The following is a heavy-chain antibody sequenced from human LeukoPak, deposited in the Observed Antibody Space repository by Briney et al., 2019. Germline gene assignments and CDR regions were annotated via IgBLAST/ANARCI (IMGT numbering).Heavy chain of an antibody. CDR2: ISHSGST. V-gene: IGHV4-59*08. CDR3: ARLRGGDYGGYFDY. J-gene: IGHJ4*02. Sequence: SETLSLTCTVSGGSISSYYWSWIRQSPGKGLEWIGHISHSGSTKYSSSLKSRAIISSDTSKNQFSLKLSSVTAADTALYYCARLRGGDYGGYFDYWGQGTLVTASS. CDR1: GGSISSYY. D-gene: IGHD4-23*01.